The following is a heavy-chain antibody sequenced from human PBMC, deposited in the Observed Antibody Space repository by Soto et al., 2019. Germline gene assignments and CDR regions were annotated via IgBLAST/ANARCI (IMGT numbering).Heavy chain of an antibody. CDR1: GGSISSSNW. J-gene: IGHJ6*02. D-gene: IGHD6-13*01. Sequence: SETLSLTCAVSGGSISSSNWWSWVRQPPGKGLEWIGEIYHSGSTNYNPSLKSRVTISVDKSKNQFSLKLSSVTAADTAVYYCARXVIAAEDPNYYYYGMDVWGQGTTVTVSS. CDR3: ARXVIAAEDPNYYYYGMDV. CDR2: IYHSGST. V-gene: IGHV4-4*02.